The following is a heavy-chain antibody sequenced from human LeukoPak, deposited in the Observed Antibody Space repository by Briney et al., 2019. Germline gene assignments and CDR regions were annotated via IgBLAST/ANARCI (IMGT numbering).Heavy chain of an antibody. D-gene: IGHD3-10*01. CDR1: GGSISSGGYY. J-gene: IGHJ5*02. Sequence: SETLSLTCTVSGGSISSGGYYWGWIRQHPGKGLEWIGYIYYSGSTYYNPSLKSRVTISVDTSKNQFSLKLSSVTAADTAVYYCARASGALWFGELMINWFDPWGQGTLVTVSS. CDR2: IYYSGST. V-gene: IGHV4-31*03. CDR3: ARASGALWFGELMINWFDP.